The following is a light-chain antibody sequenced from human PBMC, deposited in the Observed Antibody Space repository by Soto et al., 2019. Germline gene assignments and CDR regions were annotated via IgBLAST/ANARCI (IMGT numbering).Light chain of an antibody. V-gene: IGKV3-20*01. J-gene: IGKJ1*01. Sequence: EIVLTQSPGTLSWSPGERATLSCRASQSVRSSYLAWYQQKPGQAPRLLIYGASSRATGIPDRFSGSGSATTLTLTLITLEHEAFAVHYCHQYGTSPSVTFGQPTNVAIK. CDR3: HQYGTSPSVT. CDR2: GAS. CDR1: QSVRSSY.